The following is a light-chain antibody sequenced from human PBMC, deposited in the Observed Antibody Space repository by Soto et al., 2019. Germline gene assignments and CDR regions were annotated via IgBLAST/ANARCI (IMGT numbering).Light chain of an antibody. Sequence: LTYPPSASRTPGQRVTSTCSGSSSNTGSNTLTWYQQPPGTAPKRLIYSIHQRHSGVPHGFSGSKSRTSASLAISALQSEDEAEYYCAAWDDSLNASYVFGTGTKVTVL. J-gene: IGLJ1*01. CDR3: AAWDDSLNASYV. V-gene: IGLV1-44*01. CDR2: SIH. CDR1: SSNTGSNT.